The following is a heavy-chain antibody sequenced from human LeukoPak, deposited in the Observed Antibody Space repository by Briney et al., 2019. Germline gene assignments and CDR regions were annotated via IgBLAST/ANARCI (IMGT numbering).Heavy chain of an antibody. Sequence: SGTLSLTCAVSGGSITSSNWWTWVRQPPGKGLEWIGEIYHSGSTNYNPSLKSRVTISVDKSNNQFSLKLNSMTAADTAVYYCARNAGSSDVDYWGQGTLVTVSS. V-gene: IGHV4-4*02. CDR2: IYHSGST. D-gene: IGHD4-23*01. CDR1: GGSITSSNW. J-gene: IGHJ4*02. CDR3: ARNAGSSDVDY.